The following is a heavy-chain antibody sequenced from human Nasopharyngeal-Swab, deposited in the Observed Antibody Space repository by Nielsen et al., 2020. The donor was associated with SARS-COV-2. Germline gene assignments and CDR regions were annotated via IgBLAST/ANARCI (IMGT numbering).Heavy chain of an antibody. D-gene: IGHD6-6*01. Sequence: GSLRLSCAASGFTFSSYAMHWVRQPPGKGLEWIGEIYHSGSTNYNPSLKSRVTISVDKSKNRFSLKLSSVTAADTAVYYCARGRGEYSSSSVFFDYWGQGTLVTVSS. CDR3: ARGRGEYSSSSVFFDY. CDR2: IYHSGST. CDR1: GFTFSSYA. V-gene: IGHV4-4*02. J-gene: IGHJ4*02.